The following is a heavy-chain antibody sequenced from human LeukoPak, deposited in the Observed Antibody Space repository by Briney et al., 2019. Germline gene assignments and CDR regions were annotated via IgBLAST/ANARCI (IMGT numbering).Heavy chain of an antibody. V-gene: IGHV4-61*02. J-gene: IGHJ4*02. Sequence: SQTLSLTCTVSGGSISSGSYYWSWIRQPAGKGLEWIGRIYTSGSTNYNPSLKSRVTISVDTSKNQFSLKLSSVTAADTAVYYCASEYYDSSGYYPQIDYWGQGTLVTVSS. CDR3: ASEYYDSSGYYPQIDY. CDR2: IYTSGST. D-gene: IGHD3-22*01. CDR1: GGSISSGSYY.